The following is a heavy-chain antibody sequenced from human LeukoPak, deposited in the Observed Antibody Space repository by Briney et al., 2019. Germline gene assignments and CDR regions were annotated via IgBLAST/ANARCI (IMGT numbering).Heavy chain of an antibody. CDR1: GYSISSGYY. D-gene: IGHD6-13*01. J-gene: IGHJ4*02. CDR3: TTIYSSWDDY. Sequence: ETLSLTCTVSGYSISSGYYWGWIRQPPGKGLEWVGRIKSKTDGGTTDYAAPVKGRFTISRDDSKNTLYLQMNSLKTEDTAVYYCTTIYSSWDDYWGQGTLVTVSS. CDR2: IKSKTDGGTT. V-gene: IGHV3-15*01.